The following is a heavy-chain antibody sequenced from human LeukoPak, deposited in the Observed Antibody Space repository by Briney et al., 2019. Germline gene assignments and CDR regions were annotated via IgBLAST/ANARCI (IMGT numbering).Heavy chain of an antibody. J-gene: IGHJ4*02. CDR1: GVNFNTAW. CDR3: STFTAYG. Sequence: PGGSLRLSCATSGVNFNTAWMSWARQAPGKGLEWVGRIKSNNDGGSSEYSVPVKGRLTISKDDSQKTLYLQMNNLKTEDTAVYFCSTFTAYGWGQGSLVTVSS. CDR2: IKSNNDGGSS. V-gene: IGHV3-15*01. D-gene: IGHD4-17*01.